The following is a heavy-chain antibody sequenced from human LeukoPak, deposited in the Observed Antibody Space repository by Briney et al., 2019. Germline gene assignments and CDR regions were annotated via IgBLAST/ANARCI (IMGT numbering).Heavy chain of an antibody. CDR3: ARVPDSLRYCSSTSCYVYYYYYYMDV. J-gene: IGHJ6*03. D-gene: IGHD2-2*01. CDR1: GYTFTSYG. CDR2: ISAYNGNT. V-gene: IGHV1-18*01. Sequence: ASVKVSCKASGYTFTSYGISWVRQAPGQGLEWMGWISAYNGNTNYAQKLQGRVTMTTDTSTSTAYMELRSLRSDDTAVYYCARVPDSLRYCSSTSCYVYYYYYYMDVWGKGTTVTVSS.